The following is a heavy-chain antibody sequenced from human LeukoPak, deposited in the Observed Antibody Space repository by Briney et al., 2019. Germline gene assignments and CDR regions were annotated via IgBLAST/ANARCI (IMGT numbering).Heavy chain of an antibody. CDR2: INHSGST. V-gene: IGHV4-34*01. CDR3: ARAEESGSFDWFFDY. Sequence: SETLSLTCAVYGGSFSGYYWSWIRQPPGKGLEWIGEINHSGSTNYNPSLKSRVTISVDTSKNQFSLKLSSVTAADTAVYYCARAEESGSFDWFFDYWGQGTLVTVSS. J-gene: IGHJ4*02. D-gene: IGHD3-9*01. CDR1: GGSFSGYY.